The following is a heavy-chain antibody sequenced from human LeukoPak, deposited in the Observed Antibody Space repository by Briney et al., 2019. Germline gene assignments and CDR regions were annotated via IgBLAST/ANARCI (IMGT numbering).Heavy chain of an antibody. CDR3: ASLIGYCTNGACRPPFDP. J-gene: IGHJ5*02. D-gene: IGHD2-8*01. CDR1: GGSFGGYY. CDR2: INQSGNT. Sequence: PSETLSLTCAVYGGSFGGYYWSWIRQPPGKGPEWIGEINQSGNTNYNPSLKSRVTISADTSKNQFYLKMKSVTAADTAVYYCASLIGYCTNGACRPPFDPWGQGTLVAVSS. V-gene: IGHV4-34*01.